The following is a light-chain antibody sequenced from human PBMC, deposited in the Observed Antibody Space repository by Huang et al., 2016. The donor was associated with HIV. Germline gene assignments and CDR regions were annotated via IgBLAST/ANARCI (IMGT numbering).Light chain of an antibody. J-gene: IGKJ3*01. CDR3: QQSYSTPRVT. CDR1: QDISTS. Sequence: DIRLTQSPSSLSASVGDRVTISCRASQDISTSLNWFQQKPGKTPKLLIFATSTLQTGVPSMFIGSGSGTDFTLTITSLQPEDFATYSCQQSYSTPRVTFGPGTKVDV. CDR2: ATS. V-gene: IGKV1-39*01.